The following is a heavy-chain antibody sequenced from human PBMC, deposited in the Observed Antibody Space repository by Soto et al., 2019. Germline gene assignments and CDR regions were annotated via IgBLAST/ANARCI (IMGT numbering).Heavy chain of an antibody. CDR2: ISGSGDGR. D-gene: IGHD3-22*01. Sequence: PGGSLRLSCAAPGFTFSSYAMSWVRQAPGKGLEWVSSISGSGDGRYYADSVKGRFTISRDNSEKTLYLQMNSLRAEDTATYFCATAYYDSRGFQDRWGQGTLVTVSS. CDR1: GFTFSSYA. V-gene: IGHV3-23*01. J-gene: IGHJ5*02. CDR3: ATAYYDSRGFQDR.